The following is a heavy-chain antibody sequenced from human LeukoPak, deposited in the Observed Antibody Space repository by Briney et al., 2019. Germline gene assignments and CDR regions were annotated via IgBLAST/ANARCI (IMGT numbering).Heavy chain of an antibody. D-gene: IGHD2-21*02. CDR2: ISYDGSNK. J-gene: IGHJ4*02. CDR1: GFTFSSYG. Sequence: GGSLRPSCAASGFTFSSYGMHWVRQAPGKGLEWVAVISYDGSNKYYADSVKGRFTISRDNSKNTLYLQMNSLRAEDTAVYYCAKDEHIVVVTATPDYWGQGTLVTVSS. CDR3: AKDEHIVVVTATPDY. V-gene: IGHV3-30*18.